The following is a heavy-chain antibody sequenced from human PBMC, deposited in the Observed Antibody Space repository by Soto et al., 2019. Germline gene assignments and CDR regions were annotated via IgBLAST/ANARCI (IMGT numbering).Heavy chain of an antibody. CDR2: LTGSSSNI. CDR3: ANGRATYGLLTHDY. CDR1: GFSFRNYA. V-gene: IGHV3-23*01. D-gene: IGHD3-10*01. J-gene: IGHJ4*02. Sequence: GGSLRLSCAASGFSFRNYAMSWVRQAPGKGLEWISTLTGSSSNIYYADSVKGRFAISRDNSRNTLYLQMNSLTAEDTAVYYCANGRATYGLLTHDYWGQVTLVTVSS.